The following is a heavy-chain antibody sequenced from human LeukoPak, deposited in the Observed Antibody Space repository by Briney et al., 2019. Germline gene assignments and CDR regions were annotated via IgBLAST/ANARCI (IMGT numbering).Heavy chain of an antibody. D-gene: IGHD6-19*01. CDR1: GGSISSYY. CDR2: IYYSGST. J-gene: IGHJ4*02. Sequence: SETLSLTCTVSGGSISSYYWSWIRQPPGKGLEWIGYIYYSGSTNYNPSLKSRATISVGTSKNQFSLKLSSVTAADTAVYYCARWLERRRFDYWGQGILVTVSS. V-gene: IGHV4-59*01. CDR3: ARWLERRRFDY.